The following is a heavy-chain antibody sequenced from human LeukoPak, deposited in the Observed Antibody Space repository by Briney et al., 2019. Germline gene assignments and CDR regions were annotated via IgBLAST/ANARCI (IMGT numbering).Heavy chain of an antibody. V-gene: IGHV4-38-2*02. CDR3: ARESSGRYGDYTYLFDP. CDR2: IYHSGGT. Sequence: SETLSLTCTVSGYSISSGYYWGWIRQPPGKGLEWIGSIYHSGGTYYNPSLKSRVTISVDTSKNQFSLKLSSVTAADTAVYYCARESSGRYGDYTYLFDPWGQGTLVTVSS. CDR1: GYSISSGYY. D-gene: IGHD4-17*01. J-gene: IGHJ5*02.